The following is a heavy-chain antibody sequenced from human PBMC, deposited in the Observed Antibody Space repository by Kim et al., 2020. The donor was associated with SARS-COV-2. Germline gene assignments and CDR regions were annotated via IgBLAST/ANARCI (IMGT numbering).Heavy chain of an antibody. D-gene: IGHD3-10*01. J-gene: IGHJ4*02. CDR1: GFTFSTYG. CDR2: ISYEGTNK. V-gene: IGHV3-30*18. Sequence: GGSLRLSCAASGFTFSTYGMHWVRQAPGKGLEWVAVISYEGTNKYHADSVQGRFTISRDNSKNTLYLQMNSLRVEDTAVYYCAKHGLNYYGSGRHNYFDYWGQGTLVTVSS. CDR3: AKHGLNYYGSGRHNYFDY.